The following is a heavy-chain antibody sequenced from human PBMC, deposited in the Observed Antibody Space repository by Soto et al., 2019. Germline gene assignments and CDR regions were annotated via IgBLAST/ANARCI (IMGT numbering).Heavy chain of an antibody. CDR3: ARAYTYGSTFFDC. J-gene: IGHJ4*02. CDR1: GGSISSAAYY. D-gene: IGHD5-18*01. Sequence: QVQLQESGPGLVKPSQTLSLSCTVSGGSISSAAYYWSWIRQHPGKGLEWIGYISHSGSTYYTPSLKSRVITSADTSKNQFSLNLTSVTAADTAVYYCARAYTYGSTFFDCWGQGALVTVSS. CDR2: ISHSGST. V-gene: IGHV4-31*03.